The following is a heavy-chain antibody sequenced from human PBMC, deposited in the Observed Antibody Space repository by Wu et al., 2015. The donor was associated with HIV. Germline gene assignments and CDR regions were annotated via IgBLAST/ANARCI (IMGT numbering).Heavy chain of an antibody. Sequence: QVRLVQSGAEVKKPGSSVKVSCKASGGTFSSYAISWVRQAPGQGLEWMGRIIPIFGTANYAQKFQGRVTITADESTSTAYMELSSLRSEDTAVYYCARDGDAYCGGDCYSAYDAFDIWGQGTMVTVSS. CDR1: GGTFSSYA. V-gene: IGHV1-69*18. D-gene: IGHD2-21*02. J-gene: IGHJ3*02. CDR3: ARDGDAYCGGDCYSAYDAFDI. CDR2: IIPIFGTA.